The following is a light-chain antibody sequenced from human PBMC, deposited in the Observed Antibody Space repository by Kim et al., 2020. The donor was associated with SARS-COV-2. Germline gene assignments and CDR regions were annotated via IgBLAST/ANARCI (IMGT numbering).Light chain of an antibody. CDR2: NGS. J-gene: IGKJ1*01. V-gene: IGKV1-5*01. Sequence: DIQMTQSPSTLSASVGERVTITCRASQTISTWLAWYQQKPGKAPKLLIYNGSNLKGGVPSRFSGSGSETEFTLTISSLQPDDFATYYCQQHYRYPRTFGQGTKVDIK. CDR1: QTISTW. CDR3: QQHYRYPRT.